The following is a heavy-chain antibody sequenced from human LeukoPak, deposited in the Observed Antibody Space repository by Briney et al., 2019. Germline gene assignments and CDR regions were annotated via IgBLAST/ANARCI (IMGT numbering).Heavy chain of an antibody. Sequence: PGGSLRLSCAASGFSFKTYGMHWVRQAPGKGLEWVAIICYDGSNRFYADSVKGRFTISRDKPKSTLYLQMNSVRAEDTAVYFCASGLVGGSFDYWGEGTLVAVFS. CDR3: ASGLVGGSFDY. CDR1: GFSFKTYG. J-gene: IGHJ4*02. D-gene: IGHD3-10*01. V-gene: IGHV3-33*01. CDR2: ICYDGSNR.